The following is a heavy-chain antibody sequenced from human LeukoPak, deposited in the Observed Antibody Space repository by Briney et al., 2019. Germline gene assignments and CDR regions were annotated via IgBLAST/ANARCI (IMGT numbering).Heavy chain of an antibody. CDR1: GFTFRSYA. J-gene: IGHJ4*02. CDR3: ARSGGRITILGGGFDY. Sequence: PGGSLRLSCAVSGFTFRSYAMHWVRQAPGKGLEWVAVISYDGSNKYYADSVKGRFTICRDNSKNTLYLQMNSLRAEDTAVYYCARSGGRITILGGGFDYWGQGTLVTVSS. D-gene: IGHD3-3*01. V-gene: IGHV3-30-3*01. CDR2: ISYDGSNK.